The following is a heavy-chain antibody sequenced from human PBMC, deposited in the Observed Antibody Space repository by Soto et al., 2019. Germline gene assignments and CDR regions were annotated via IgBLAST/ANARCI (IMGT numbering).Heavy chain of an antibody. CDR3: AKDALHYYDSSGYQKGPSFQH. CDR2: ISWNSGSI. V-gene: IGHV3-9*01. J-gene: IGHJ1*01. CDR1: GFTFDDYA. D-gene: IGHD3-22*01. Sequence: EVQLVESGGGLVQPGRSLRLSCAASGFTFDDYAMHWVRQAPGKGLEWVSGISWNSGSIGYADSVKGRFTISRDNAKNSLYLQMNSLRAEDTAFYYCAKDALHYYDSSGYQKGPSFQHWGHGTLVTVSS.